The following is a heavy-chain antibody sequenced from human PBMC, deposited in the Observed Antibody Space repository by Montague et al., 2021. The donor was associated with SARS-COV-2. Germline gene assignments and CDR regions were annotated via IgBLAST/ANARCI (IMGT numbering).Heavy chain of an antibody. V-gene: IGHV4-4*02. CDR3: ARTGYSSGWHSFDY. CDR1: GGSISSINW. J-gene: IGHJ4*02. CDR2: IYHSGST. D-gene: IGHD6-19*01. Sequence: SETLSLTCVVSGGSISSINWWSWVRQPPGKGLEWIGEIYHSGSTNYNPSLKSRVIISADKSKNQFSLKLSSVTAADTAVYYCARTGYSSGWHSFDYRGQGTLVTVSS.